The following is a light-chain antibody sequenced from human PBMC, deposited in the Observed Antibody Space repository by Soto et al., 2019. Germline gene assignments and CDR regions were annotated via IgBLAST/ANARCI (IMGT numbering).Light chain of an antibody. CDR1: QNISNF. CDR2: GAS. CDR3: QKYHSAPFT. J-gene: IGKJ3*01. Sequence: DIQMTQSPSSRSAFVGDRVTITGRASQNISNFLVWFQQKPGKVPNLLLYGASTLQPGIQSRCSGSGSETDFTLTISSLQPQDVATYFCQKYHSAPFTFGPGTTVDIK. V-gene: IGKV1-27*01.